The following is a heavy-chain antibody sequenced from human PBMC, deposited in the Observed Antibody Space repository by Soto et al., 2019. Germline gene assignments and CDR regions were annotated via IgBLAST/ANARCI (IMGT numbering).Heavy chain of an antibody. CDR3: SKLEGG. D-gene: IGHD3-3*01. V-gene: IGHV3-72*01. CDR2: SRNKVKSYTT. J-gene: IGHJ4*02. CDR1: GFSFSDYY. Sequence: EEQLVESGGGLVQPGGSLTLSCAASGFSFSDYYMEWVRQAPGKGLEWVARSRNKVKSYTTDYAASVKGRFTISRDLSKNSLYLEMNNLKTSDTAVYYCSKLEGGWGQGTLVTVSS.